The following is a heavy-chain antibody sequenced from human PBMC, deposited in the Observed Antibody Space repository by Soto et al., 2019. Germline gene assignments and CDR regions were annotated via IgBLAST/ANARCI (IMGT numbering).Heavy chain of an antibody. J-gene: IGHJ4*02. V-gene: IGHV5-10-1*01. D-gene: IGHD2-2*02. CDR2: INPSDSYT. Sequence: GESLKISCQGSGYSFTSYWIGWVRQRPGKGLEWMGRINPSDSYTTYSPSFQGHVTISTDKSFSTAYLQWSGLKASDTAMYYCARLGYCTGTRFYTFVSWGQGALVTVSS. CDR1: GYSFTSYW. CDR3: ARLGYCTGTRFYTFVS.